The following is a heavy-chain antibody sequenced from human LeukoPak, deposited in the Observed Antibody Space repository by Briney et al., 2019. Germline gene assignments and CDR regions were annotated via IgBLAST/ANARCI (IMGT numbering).Heavy chain of an antibody. Sequence: GGSLRLSCAASGFTFSTYDMHWVRRVTGKGLEWVSAIGTGDDTYYLGSVKGRFTISRENAKNVLYLQMSSLRAEDTAVYYCAREIRETVVTRHYYYGIDVWGQGTTVTVSS. CDR2: IGTGDDT. V-gene: IGHV3-13*01. J-gene: IGHJ6*02. CDR3: AREIRETVVTRHYYYGIDV. D-gene: IGHD2-15*01. CDR1: GFTFSTYD.